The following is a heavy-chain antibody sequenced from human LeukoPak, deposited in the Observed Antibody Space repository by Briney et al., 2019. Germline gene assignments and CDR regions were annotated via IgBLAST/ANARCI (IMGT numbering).Heavy chain of an antibody. J-gene: IGHJ4*02. CDR3: AKGQELDDGVFDS. Sequence: PGGSLRLSCAAPGFTFSSIAMTWVRQAPGKGLEWVSTIRSNGETTYNADSVKGRFTISRDNSKKTLYLQLNSLRVEDTAIYYCAKGQELDDGVFDSWGQGTLVTVSS. D-gene: IGHD1-1*01. CDR1: GFTFSSIA. CDR2: IRSNGETT. V-gene: IGHV3-23*01.